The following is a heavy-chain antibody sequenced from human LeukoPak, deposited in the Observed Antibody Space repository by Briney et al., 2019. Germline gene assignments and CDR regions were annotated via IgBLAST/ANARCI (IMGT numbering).Heavy chain of an antibody. Sequence: GGSLRFSCAASGFTFSSYSMNWVRQAPGKGLEWVSSISSSSSYIYYADSVKGRFTISRDNAKNSLYLQMNSLRAEDTAVYYCARLDPMSGYFDYWGQGTLVTVSS. D-gene: IGHD3-3*01. V-gene: IGHV3-21*04. CDR2: ISSSSSYI. CDR1: GFTFSSYS. J-gene: IGHJ4*02. CDR3: ARLDPMSGYFDY.